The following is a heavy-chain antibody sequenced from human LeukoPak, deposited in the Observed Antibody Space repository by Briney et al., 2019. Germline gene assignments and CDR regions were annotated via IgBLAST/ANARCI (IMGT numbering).Heavy chain of an antibody. D-gene: IGHD6-13*01. J-gene: IGHJ4*02. CDR3: ARGYSSSWRVFDY. V-gene: IGHV4-34*01. CDR1: GGSFSSYY. CDR2: INHSGST. Sequence: PSETLSLTCAVYGGSFSSYYWSWIRQPPGKGLEWIGEINHSGSTNYNPSLKSRVTISVDTSKNQFSLKLSSVTAADTAVYYCARGYSSSWRVFDYWGQGTLVTVSS.